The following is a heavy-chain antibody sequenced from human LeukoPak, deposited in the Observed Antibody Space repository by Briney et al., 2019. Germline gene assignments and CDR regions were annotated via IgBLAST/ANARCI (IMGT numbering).Heavy chain of an antibody. CDR3: ARDNHYYDSSGYYSDAFDI. D-gene: IGHD3-22*01. J-gene: IGHJ3*02. V-gene: IGHV4-59*01. CDR2: VYYSRST. Sequence: PSETLSLTCTVSGGSISSYYWSWIRQPPGEGLEWIGYVYYSRSTNYNPSLKSRVTISVDTSKNQFSLKLSSVTAADTAVYYCARDNHYYDSSGYYSDAFDIWGQGTMVTVSS. CDR1: GGSISSYY.